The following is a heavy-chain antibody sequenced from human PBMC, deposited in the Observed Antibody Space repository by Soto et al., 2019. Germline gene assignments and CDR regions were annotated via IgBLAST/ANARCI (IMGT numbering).Heavy chain of an antibody. D-gene: IGHD1-26*01. CDR3: ARVDGSYFFDY. J-gene: IGHJ4*02. CDR2: IYYSGST. Sequence: SETLSLTCTVSGGSLSSYYWSRIRQPPGKGLEWIGYIYYSGSTNYNPSLKSRVTISVDTSKNQFSLKLSSVTAADTAVYYCARVDGSYFFDYWGQGTLDTVSS. V-gene: IGHV4-59*01. CDR1: GGSLSSYY.